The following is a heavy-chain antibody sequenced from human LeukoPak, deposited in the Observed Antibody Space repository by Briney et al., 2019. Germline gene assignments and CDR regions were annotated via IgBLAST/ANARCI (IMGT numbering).Heavy chain of an antibody. CDR1: GFTFSSYS. Sequence: TGGPLRLSCAASGFTFSSYSMNWVRQAPGKGLEWVSSISSSSSFRYYADSVKGRFTISRDNAKNSLYLQMNSLRAEDTAVYYCARGIQLWFFLDYWGQGTLVTVSS. V-gene: IGHV3-21*01. CDR3: ARGIQLWFFLDY. CDR2: ISSSSSFR. D-gene: IGHD5-18*01. J-gene: IGHJ4*02.